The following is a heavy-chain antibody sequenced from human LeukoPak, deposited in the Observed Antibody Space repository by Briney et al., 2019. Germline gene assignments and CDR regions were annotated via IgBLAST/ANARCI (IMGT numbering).Heavy chain of an antibody. CDR1: GYTFTNYD. V-gene: IGHV1-8*01. Sequence: GASVEVSCKATGYTFTNYDINWVRQATGQGLEWMGWMNPNSGNTGYAQKFQDRVTITRNTSISTAYMELSSLRSEDTAVYYGARGSGAITMVRGVSLGYWGQGTLVTVSS. J-gene: IGHJ4*02. CDR2: MNPNSGNT. CDR3: ARGSGAITMVRGVSLGY. D-gene: IGHD3-10*01.